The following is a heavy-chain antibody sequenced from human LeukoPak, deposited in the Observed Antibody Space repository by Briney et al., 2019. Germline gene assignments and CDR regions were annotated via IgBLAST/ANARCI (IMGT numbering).Heavy chain of an antibody. CDR1: GYTFTGYY. CDR3: ARRMVITGTTSGIDY. Sequence: GASVKVSCKASGYTFTGYYMHWVRQAPGQGLEWMGWINPNSGGTNYAQKFQGRVTMTRDTSISTAYMELSRLRSDDTAVYYCARRMVITGTTSGIDYWGQGTLVTVSS. V-gene: IGHV1-2*02. CDR2: INPNSGGT. J-gene: IGHJ4*02. D-gene: IGHD1-7*01.